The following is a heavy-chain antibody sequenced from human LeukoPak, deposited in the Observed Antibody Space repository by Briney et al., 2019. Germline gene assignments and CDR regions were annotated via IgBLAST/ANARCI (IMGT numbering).Heavy chain of an antibody. CDR1: GFTFTSYA. CDR3: AKDRGQYYDSSGYYPYYLDY. CDR2: ISNSGGST. V-gene: IGHV3-23*01. D-gene: IGHD3-22*01. Sequence: GGFLRLSCAASGFTFTSYAMNWVRQAPGKGLEWVSGISNSGGSTYYADSVKGQFTISRDNSKNTLYLQMNSLRAEDTAVYYCAKDRGQYYDSSGYYPYYLDYWGQGTLVTVSS. J-gene: IGHJ4*02.